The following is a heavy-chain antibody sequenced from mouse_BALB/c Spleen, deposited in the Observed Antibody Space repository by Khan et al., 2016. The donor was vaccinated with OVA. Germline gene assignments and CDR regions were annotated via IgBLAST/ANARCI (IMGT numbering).Heavy chain of an antibody. CDR1: GFTFTNYW. J-gene: IGHJ2*01. V-gene: IGHV1-87*01. CDR3: ARVDITAGYFDF. D-gene: IGHD1-1*01. Sequence: QVQLKQSGAELARPGASVKLSCTASGFTFTNYWMHWVKQRPGQGLEWIGAIYPGDGNTKYTQKFKDKATLTADTSSSTAYMQLSSLTSEDTAIYYCARVDITAGYFDFWGQGTTLTVSS. CDR2: IYPGDGNT.